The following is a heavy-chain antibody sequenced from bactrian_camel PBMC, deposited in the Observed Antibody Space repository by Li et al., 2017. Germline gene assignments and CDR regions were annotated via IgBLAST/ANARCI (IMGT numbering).Heavy chain of an antibody. CDR3: AADPRVSWYTDGDCVKDVYNY. J-gene: IGHJ4*01. Sequence: HVQLVESGGGSVEAGGSLRLSCAASGNTYTSSCMAWFRQVPGKEREGVASLDFGGYAGYVDSVKGRFTISRDKSKNTLYLQMNNLKPEDTAMYYCAADPRVSWYTDGDCVKDVYNYWGQGTQVTVS. CDR1: GNTYTSSC. V-gene: IGHV3S53*01. CDR2: LDFGGYA. D-gene: IGHD2*01.